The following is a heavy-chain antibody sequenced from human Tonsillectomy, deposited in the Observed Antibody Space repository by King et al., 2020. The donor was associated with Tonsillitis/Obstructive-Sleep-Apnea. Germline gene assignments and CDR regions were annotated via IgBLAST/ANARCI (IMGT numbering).Heavy chain of an antibody. CDR2: ISWNSGSI. V-gene: IGHV3-9*01. CDR3: AKATITGTAAFDI. Sequence: QLVQSGGGLVQPGRSLRLSCAASGFTFDDYAMYWVRQAPGKGLEWGSGISWNSGSIGYADSVKGRFTISRDNAKNSLYLQMNSLRAEDTALYYCAKATITGTAAFDIWGQGTMVTVSS. CDR1: GFTFDDYA. J-gene: IGHJ3*02. D-gene: IGHD1-20*01.